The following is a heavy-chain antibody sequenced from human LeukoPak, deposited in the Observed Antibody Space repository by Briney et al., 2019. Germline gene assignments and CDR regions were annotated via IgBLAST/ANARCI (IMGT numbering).Heavy chain of an antibody. CDR3: ARGQLTTGVDY. Sequence: PSETLSLACSVSGASTTSYYWNWIRQAPGKGLEWIGYIYSDGTTSYSPSLRSRVTISIDTSRNQFSLKLSSVTAADTAVYYCARGQLTTGVDYWGQGTLVTVSS. J-gene: IGHJ4*02. CDR1: GASTTSYY. CDR2: IYSDGTT. V-gene: IGHV4-59*01. D-gene: IGHD4-17*01.